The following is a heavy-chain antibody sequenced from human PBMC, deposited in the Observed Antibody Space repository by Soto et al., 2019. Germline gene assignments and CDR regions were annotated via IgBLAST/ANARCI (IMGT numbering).Heavy chain of an antibody. J-gene: IGHJ4*02. CDR2: IYYSGST. CDR1: GGSVSSGSYY. V-gene: IGHV4-61*01. Sequence: SETLSLTCTVSGGSVSSGSYYWSWIRQPPGKGLEWIGYIYYSGSTNYNPSLKSRVTISVDTSKNQFSLKLSSVTAADTAVYYCARGARANGDYDYWGQGTLVTVSS. D-gene: IGHD4-17*01. CDR3: ARGARANGDYDY.